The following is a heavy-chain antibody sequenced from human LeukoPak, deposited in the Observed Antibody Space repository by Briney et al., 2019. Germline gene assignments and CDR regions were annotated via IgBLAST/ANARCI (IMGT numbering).Heavy chain of an antibody. CDR2: IYYSGST. D-gene: IGHD3-22*01. J-gene: IGHJ3*02. CDR3: ARDLTSGYSLNDAFDI. Sequence: PSETLSLTCTVSGGSISSYYWSWIRQPPGKGLEWIGYIYYSGSTNYNPSLKSRVTILVDTSKNQFSLKLSSVTAADTAVYYCARDLTSGYSLNDAFDIWGQGTMVTVSS. V-gene: IGHV4-59*01. CDR1: GGSISSYY.